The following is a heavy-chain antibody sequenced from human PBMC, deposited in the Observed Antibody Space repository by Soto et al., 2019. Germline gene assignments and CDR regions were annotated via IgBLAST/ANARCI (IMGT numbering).Heavy chain of an antibody. V-gene: IGHV1-69*13. Sequence: SVKVSCKASGGTFSSYAISWVRQAPGQGLEWMGGIIPIFGTANYAQKFQGRVTITADESTSTAYMELSSLRSEDTAVYYCARGPSYGDYLTTFDYWGQGTLVTVPQ. CDR1: GGTFSSYA. CDR3: ARGPSYGDYLTTFDY. CDR2: IIPIFGTA. D-gene: IGHD4-17*01. J-gene: IGHJ4*02.